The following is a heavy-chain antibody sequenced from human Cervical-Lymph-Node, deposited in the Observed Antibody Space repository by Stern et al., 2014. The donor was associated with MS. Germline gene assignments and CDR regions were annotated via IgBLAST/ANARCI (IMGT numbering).Heavy chain of an antibody. CDR2: IRTDTGNP. V-gene: IGHV7-4-1*02. CDR1: GYTFSHYA. Sequence: VQLVESGSELKKPGASVKVSSKASGYTFSHYALNWVRQAPGQGLEWMGWIRTDTGNPTYAQGFTGRFVFSLDSSVSTAYLQISSLKAEDTAVYYCARESGESSTHDAFDIWGQGTMVTVSS. D-gene: IGHD2-2*01. J-gene: IGHJ3*02. CDR3: ARESGESSTHDAFDI.